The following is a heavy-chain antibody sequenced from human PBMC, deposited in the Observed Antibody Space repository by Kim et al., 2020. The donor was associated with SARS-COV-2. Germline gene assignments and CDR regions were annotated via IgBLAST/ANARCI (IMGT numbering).Heavy chain of an antibody. Sequence: SETLSLTCTVSGDSINSGGYYWTWIRQHPGKGLEWIGYIHYSGSTSYNPSLKSRLTMSLDTSKKQFSLKLSSVTAADTAVYYCAKALLAPLTVTGFSGWFDPWGQGTLVTVSS. CDR1: GDSINSGGYY. J-gene: IGHJ5*02. CDR2: IHYSGST. V-gene: IGHV4-31*03. D-gene: IGHD4-17*01. CDR3: AKALLAPLTVTGFSGWFDP.